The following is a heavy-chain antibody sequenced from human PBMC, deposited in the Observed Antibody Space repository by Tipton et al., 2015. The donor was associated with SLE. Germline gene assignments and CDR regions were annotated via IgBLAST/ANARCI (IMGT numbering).Heavy chain of an antibody. V-gene: IGHV4-39*07. CDR3: ARVYSYYYGMDV. CDR2: IYYSGST. Sequence: TLSLTCTVSGGSISSSSYYWGWIRQPPGKGLEWIGSIYYSGSTYYNPSLKSRVTISVDKSKNQFSLKLSSVTAADTAVYYCARVYSYYYGMDVWGQGTTVTVSS. D-gene: IGHD1-26*01. J-gene: IGHJ6*02. CDR1: GGSISSSSYY.